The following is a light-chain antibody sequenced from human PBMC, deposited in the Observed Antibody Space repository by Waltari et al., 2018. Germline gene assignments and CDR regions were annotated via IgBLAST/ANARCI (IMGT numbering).Light chain of an antibody. Sequence: AIRITQSPSSLSASTGDRVTITCRASQGISRYLACYQQKPGKAPKLLIYAASTLKSGGLSRFSGSGSGTEFTLTISCLQSEDFATYYCQQYYSYPPVTFGGGTKVEIK. J-gene: IGKJ4*01. V-gene: IGKV1-8*01. CDR3: QQYYSYPPVT. CDR1: QGISRY. CDR2: AAS.